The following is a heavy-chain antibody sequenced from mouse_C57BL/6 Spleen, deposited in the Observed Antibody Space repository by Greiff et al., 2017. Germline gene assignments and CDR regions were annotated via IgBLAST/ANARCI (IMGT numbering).Heavy chain of an antibody. CDR1: GYTFTDYY. D-gene: IGHD2-5*01. CDR2: INPNNGGT. J-gene: IGHJ1*03. Sequence: VQLQQSGPELVKPGASVKISCKASGYTFTDYYMHWVKQSHGKSLEWIGDINPNNGGTSYNQKFKGKATLTVDKSSSTAYMERRSLTSEDSAVYCCARWYSNQWYFDVWGTGTTVTVAS. CDR3: ARWYSNQWYFDV. V-gene: IGHV1-26*01.